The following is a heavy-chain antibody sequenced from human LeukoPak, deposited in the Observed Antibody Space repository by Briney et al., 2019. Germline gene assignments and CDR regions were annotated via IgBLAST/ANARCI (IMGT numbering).Heavy chain of an antibody. V-gene: IGHV3-74*01. J-gene: IGHJ4*02. CDR2: INSDGSIT. Sequence: GGSLRLSCAASGFTFSSYWMHWVRQAPGKGLVWVSRINSDGSITNYADSVKGRFTISRDTAANTLYLQMNSLRAEDTAVYYCARGTGGHLFDYWGQGTLVTVSS. CDR1: GFTFSSYW. CDR3: ARGTGGHLFDY. D-gene: IGHD2-8*02.